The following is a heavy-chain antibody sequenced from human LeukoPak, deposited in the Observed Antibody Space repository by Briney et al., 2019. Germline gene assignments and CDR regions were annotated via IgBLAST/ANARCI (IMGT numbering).Heavy chain of an antibody. CDR1: GYTFTSYG. CDR3: AREGLNYYDSSGQDY. V-gene: IGHV1-18*01. CDR2: ISAYNGNT. J-gene: IGHJ4*02. D-gene: IGHD3-22*01. Sequence: ASVKVSCKASGYTFTSYGISWVRQAPGQGLEWMGWISAYNGNTNYAQKLQGRVTMTTDTSTSTAYMELRSLRSDDTAVYYCAREGLNYYDSSGQDYWGQGTLVTVSS.